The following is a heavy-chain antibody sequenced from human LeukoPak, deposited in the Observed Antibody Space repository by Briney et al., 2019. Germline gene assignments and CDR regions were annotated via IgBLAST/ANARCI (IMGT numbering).Heavy chain of an antibody. CDR1: GGSISSYY. D-gene: IGHD2-15*01. V-gene: IGHV4-59*01. Sequence: SETLSLTCTVSGGSISSYYWSRIRQPPGKGLEWIGYIYYSGSTNYNPSLKSRVTISVDTSKNQFSLKLSSVTAADTAVYYCAREVGYCSGGSCYHRIDYWGQGTLATVSS. CDR3: AREVGYCSGGSCYHRIDY. CDR2: IYYSGST. J-gene: IGHJ4*02.